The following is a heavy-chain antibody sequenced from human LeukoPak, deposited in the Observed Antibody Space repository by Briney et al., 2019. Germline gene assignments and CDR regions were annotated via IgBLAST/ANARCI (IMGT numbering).Heavy chain of an antibody. CDR1: GFTFSSYA. V-gene: IGHV3-64*01. Sequence: GGSLRLSCAACGFTFSSYAMHWVRQAPGKGLEYVSAISSNGGSTYYANSVKGRFTISRDNSKNTLYLQMGSLRAEDMAVYYCARSAVGAGYWGYYFDYWGQGTLVTVSS. CDR3: ARSAVGAGYWGYYFDY. CDR2: ISSNGGST. D-gene: IGHD1-26*01. J-gene: IGHJ4*02.